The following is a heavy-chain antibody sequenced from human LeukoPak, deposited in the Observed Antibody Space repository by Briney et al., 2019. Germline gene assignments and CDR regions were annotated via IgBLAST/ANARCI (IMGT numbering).Heavy chain of an antibody. CDR3: ARGSSSWFRTNFDY. Sequence: IYPGDSDTRYSPSFQGQVTISADKSISTAYLQWSSLKASDTAMYYCARGSSSWFRTNFDYWGQGTLVTVSS. V-gene: IGHV5-51*01. J-gene: IGHJ4*02. D-gene: IGHD6-13*01. CDR2: IYPGDSDT.